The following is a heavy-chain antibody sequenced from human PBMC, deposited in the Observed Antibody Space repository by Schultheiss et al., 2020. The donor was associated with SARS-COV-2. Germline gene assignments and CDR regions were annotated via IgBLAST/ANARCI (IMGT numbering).Heavy chain of an antibody. Sequence: GGSLRLSCAASGFTFSSYGMHWVRQAPGKGLEWVAVIWYDGSNKYYAESVKGRFTISRDNFKNTLYLQMNSLRAEDTAVYFCARTKQSQYSYGMYYFYGMDVWGQGTTVTVSS. CDR3: ARTKQSQYSYGMYYFYGMDV. V-gene: IGHV3-30*19. CDR2: IWYDGSNK. CDR1: GFTFSSYG. D-gene: IGHD5-18*01. J-gene: IGHJ6*02.